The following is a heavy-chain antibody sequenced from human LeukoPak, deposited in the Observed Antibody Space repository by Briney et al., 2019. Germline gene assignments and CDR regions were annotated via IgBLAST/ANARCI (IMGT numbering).Heavy chain of an antibody. D-gene: IGHD3-3*01. CDR1: GFTFSSYS. Sequence: PGGSLRLSCAASGFTFSSYSMNWVRQAPGKGLEWVSSISSSSSYIYYADSVKGRFTISRDNAKNSLYLQMNSLRAEDTAVYYCARDHDTIFGGTRDGIHNWFDPWGQGTLVTVSS. V-gene: IGHV3-21*04. CDR3: ARDHDTIFGGTRDGIHNWFDP. CDR2: ISSSSSYI. J-gene: IGHJ5*02.